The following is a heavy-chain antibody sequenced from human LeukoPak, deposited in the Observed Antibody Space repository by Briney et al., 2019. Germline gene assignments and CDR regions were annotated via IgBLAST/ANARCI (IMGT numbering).Heavy chain of an antibody. CDR2: IIPILGIA. Sequence: GSSVKVSCKASGGTFSSYAISWVRQAPGQGLEWMGRIIPILGIANYAQKFQGRVTITADKSTSTAYMELSSLRSEDTAVYYCARVLRYSSGWYWFDPWGQGTLVTVSS. D-gene: IGHD6-19*01. CDR1: GGTFSSYA. CDR3: ARVLRYSSGWYWFDP. V-gene: IGHV1-69*04. J-gene: IGHJ5*02.